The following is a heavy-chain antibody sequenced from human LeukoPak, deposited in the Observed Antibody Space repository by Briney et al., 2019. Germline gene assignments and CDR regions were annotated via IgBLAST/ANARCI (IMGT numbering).Heavy chain of an antibody. CDR3: ARGFGDYYDSSSYYLFDY. Sequence: GGSLRLSCAASGFTFCSYWMHWVRQAPGKGLVWVSRINTDGSSTSYADSVKGRFTISRDNAKNTLYLQMNSLRAEDTAVYYCARGFGDYYDSSSYYLFDYWGQGTLVTVSS. CDR1: GFTFCSYW. V-gene: IGHV3-74*01. J-gene: IGHJ4*02. D-gene: IGHD3-22*01. CDR2: INTDGSST.